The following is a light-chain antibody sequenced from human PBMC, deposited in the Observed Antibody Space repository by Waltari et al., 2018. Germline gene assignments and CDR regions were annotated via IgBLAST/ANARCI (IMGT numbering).Light chain of an antibody. V-gene: IGLV2-8*01. CDR3: SSYTGIRSVI. J-gene: IGLJ2*01. CDR1: SRDVGSYIH. CDR2: EVN. Sequence: QSALTQPPSASGSPGQSVTISCSGSSRDVGSYIHVSWYQQHPGKAPRLIIYEVNKRPSGVPDRFSGPKSGNTASLTVSGLQSEDEAVYFCSSYTGIRSVIFGGGTHLSVL.